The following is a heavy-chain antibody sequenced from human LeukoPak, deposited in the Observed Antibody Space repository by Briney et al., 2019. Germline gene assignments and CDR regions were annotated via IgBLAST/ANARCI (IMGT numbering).Heavy chain of an antibody. V-gene: IGHV3-7*01. CDR2: IKQDGSEK. Sequence: PGGSLRLSCAASGFTFSSYWMSWVRQAPGKGLEWVANIKQDGSEKYYVDSVKGRFTISRDNAKNSLYLQMNSLRAKDTAVYYCARDLGTTVTTYLDYWGQGTLVTVSS. J-gene: IGHJ4*02. CDR1: GFTFSSYW. D-gene: IGHD4-17*01. CDR3: ARDLGTTVTTYLDY.